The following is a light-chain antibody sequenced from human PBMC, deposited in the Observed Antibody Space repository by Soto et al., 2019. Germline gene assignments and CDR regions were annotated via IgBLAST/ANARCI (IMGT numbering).Light chain of an antibody. CDR3: QQYDNWPWT. J-gene: IGKJ1*01. Sequence: EIVMTQSPATLSVSPGGRATLSCRASQSISDTLAWYQQKPGQAPRRLIYGASRRAAGFPARFSGSGSGTDFTLTIRSLKSEDFAGYYWQQYDNWPWTFGKGTKVEI. CDR2: GAS. CDR1: QSISDT. V-gene: IGKV3-15*01.